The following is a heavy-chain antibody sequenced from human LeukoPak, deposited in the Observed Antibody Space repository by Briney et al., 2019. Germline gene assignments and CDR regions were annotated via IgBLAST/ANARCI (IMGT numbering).Heavy chain of an antibody. V-gene: IGHV3-48*01. CDR2: ISSSSDII. CDR3: ARDLRGVTFWSGYYGVDY. Sequence: PGGSLRLSCAASEFTFSSYSMNWVRQAPGKGLEWVSYISSSSDIIYYADSVKGRFTISRDTAKNSLYLQMNSLRAEDTAVYYCARDLRGVTFWSGYYGVDYWGQGTLVTVSS. D-gene: IGHD3-3*01. CDR1: EFTFSSYS. J-gene: IGHJ4*02.